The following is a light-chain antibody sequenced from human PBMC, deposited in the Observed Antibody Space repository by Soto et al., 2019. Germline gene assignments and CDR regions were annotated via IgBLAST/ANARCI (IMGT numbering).Light chain of an antibody. V-gene: IGKV4-1*01. Sequence: DIVMTQSPDSLSLSLSDRATINCKSSQSVLYSSHKKQYLASYQQKPGHPPKLLIYWASTRESGVPDRLSGCGSGTDLNITIISLQDEDVSVYYCQQYYSTPLSFGGGTKVVIK. CDR1: QSVLYSSHKKQY. J-gene: IGKJ4*01. CDR2: WAS. CDR3: QQYYSTPLS.